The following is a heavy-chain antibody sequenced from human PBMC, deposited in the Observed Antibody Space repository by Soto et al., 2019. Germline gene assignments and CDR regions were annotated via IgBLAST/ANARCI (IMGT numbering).Heavy chain of an antibody. D-gene: IGHD3-22*01. CDR1: GYTFTSYY. J-gene: IGHJ5*02. CDR3: VRDPINYYDSSGYMVDP. V-gene: IGHV1-46*03. CDR2: IHCSGGGT. Sequence: ASVKVSCKASGYTFTSYYIHWVRQAPGQGLEWMGIIHCSGGGTTYAQKFQDRVTMTRDTSSTTVYMELSSLRSEDTAVYFCVRDPINYYDSSGYMVDPWGQGTLVTVSS.